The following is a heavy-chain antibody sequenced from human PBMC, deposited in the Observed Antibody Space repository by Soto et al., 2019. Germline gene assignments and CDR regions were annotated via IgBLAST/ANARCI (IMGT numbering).Heavy chain of an antibody. J-gene: IGHJ4*02. Sequence: PSETLSLTCAVYGGSFSGYYWSWIRQPPGKGLEWIGEINHSGSTNYNPSLKSRVTISVDTSKNQFSLKLSSVTAADTAVYYCARAGIAVAGPGVDYWGQGTLVTVSS. V-gene: IGHV4-34*01. CDR3: ARAGIAVAGPGVDY. CDR1: GGSFSGYY. CDR2: INHSGST. D-gene: IGHD6-19*01.